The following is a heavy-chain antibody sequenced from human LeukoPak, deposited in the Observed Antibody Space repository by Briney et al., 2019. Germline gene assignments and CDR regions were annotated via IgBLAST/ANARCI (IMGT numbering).Heavy chain of an antibody. J-gene: IGHJ3*02. CDR1: GFTFSSYA. CDR3: APLGVVVVAATGDAFDI. V-gene: IGHV3-30-3*01. CDR2: ISYDGSNK. D-gene: IGHD2-15*01. Sequence: GGSLRLSCAASGFTFSSYAMHRVRQAPGKGLEWVAVISYDGSNKYYADSVKGRFTISGDNSKNTLYLQMNSLRAEDTAVYYCAPLGVVVVAATGDAFDIWGQGTMVTVSS.